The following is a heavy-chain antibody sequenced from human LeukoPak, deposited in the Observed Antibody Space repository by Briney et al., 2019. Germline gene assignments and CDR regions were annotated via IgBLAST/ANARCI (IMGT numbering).Heavy chain of an antibody. D-gene: IGHD1-26*01. Sequence: GGSLRLSCAASGFTFSSYAMSWIRQAPGKGLEWVANIKQNAGETYYVDSVKGRFTVSRDNTNNLLYLQMNSLKAEDTAVYYCARDETIVGAPNYRFDYWGQGTLVTVSS. J-gene: IGHJ4*02. CDR3: ARDETIVGAPNYRFDY. CDR2: IKQNAGET. V-gene: IGHV3-7*04. CDR1: GFTFSSYA.